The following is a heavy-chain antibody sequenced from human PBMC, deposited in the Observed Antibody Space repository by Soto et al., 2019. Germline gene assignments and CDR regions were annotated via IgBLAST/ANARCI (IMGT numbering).Heavy chain of an antibody. Sequence: QVQLVESGGGSVKPGRSLRLSCAASGFTFSDSYMSWISQAPGTGLEWVSSISGSDDYTDYADSLKGRFTISRENAKNSLYLQMNCLRAEDTAVYYCARGGRYFFGYWGQGTLFTVSS. V-gene: IGHV3-11*05. CDR3: ARGGRYFFGY. CDR1: GFTFSDSY. J-gene: IGHJ4*02. CDR2: ISGSDDYT.